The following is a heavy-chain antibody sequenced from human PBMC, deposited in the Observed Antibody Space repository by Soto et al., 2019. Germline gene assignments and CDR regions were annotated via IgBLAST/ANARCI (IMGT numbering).Heavy chain of an antibody. J-gene: IGHJ4*02. V-gene: IGHV2-5*02. CDR2: IYWADDK. CDR1: GFSLSTSGVG. D-gene: IGHD2-15*01. Sequence: QITLKESGPTLVKPTQTLTLTCTFSGFSLSTSGVGVGWIRQPPGEALEWLALIYWADDKRYSPSLKSRLTITKDTSKNQVVLTLTDMDPVDTATYFCAHRRNVELGPLRLFDYWGQGTQVTVSS. CDR3: AHRRNVELGPLRLFDY.